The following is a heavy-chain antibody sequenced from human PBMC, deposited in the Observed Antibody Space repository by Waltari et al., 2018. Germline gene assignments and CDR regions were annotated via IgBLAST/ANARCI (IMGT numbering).Heavy chain of an antibody. CDR2: INHSGST. Sequence: QVQLQQWGAGLLKPSETLSLTCAVYGGSFSGYYWSWIRQPPGKGLEWIGEINHSGSTNYNPSLKSRVTISVDTSKNQFSLKLSSVTAADTAVYYCARIYPQQLVRGGMDVWGQGTTVTVSS. CDR1: GGSFSGYY. CDR3: ARIYPQQLVRGGMDV. V-gene: IGHV4-34*01. J-gene: IGHJ6*02. D-gene: IGHD6-13*01.